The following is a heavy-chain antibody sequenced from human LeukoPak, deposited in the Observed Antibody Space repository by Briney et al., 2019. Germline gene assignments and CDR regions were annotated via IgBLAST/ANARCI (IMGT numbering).Heavy chain of an antibody. V-gene: IGHV1-2*02. CDR1: GYTFTGDY. J-gene: IGHJ6*03. Sequence: ASVKVSCKASGYTFTGDYMHWVRQAPGQGLEGMGWINPNSGGTNYAQKFQGRVTMTTDTSISTADMELSRLRSDDTAVYYCARLGKRWLQHRYYYYMDVWGKGTTVTISS. CDR3: ARLGKRWLQHRYYYYMDV. D-gene: IGHD5-24*01. CDR2: INPNSGGT.